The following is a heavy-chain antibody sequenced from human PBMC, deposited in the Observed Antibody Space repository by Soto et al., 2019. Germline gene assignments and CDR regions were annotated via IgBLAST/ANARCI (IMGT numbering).Heavy chain of an antibody. CDR3: ARESEDLTSNFDY. Sequence: GGSLRLSCAASGFTFTRYSMNWVRQAPGKGLEWVSSISSTTNYIYYGDSMKGRFTISRDNARNSLYLEMNSLRAEDTAVYYCARESEDLTSNFDYWGQGTLVTVSS. J-gene: IGHJ4*02. V-gene: IGHV3-21*06. CDR1: GFTFTRYS. CDR2: ISSTTNYI.